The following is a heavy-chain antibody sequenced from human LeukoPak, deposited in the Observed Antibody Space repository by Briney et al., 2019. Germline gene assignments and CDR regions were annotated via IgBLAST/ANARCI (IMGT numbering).Heavy chain of an antibody. D-gene: IGHD1-26*01. CDR2: INPSGGST. CDR1: GYTFTSYY. V-gene: IGHV1-46*01. J-gene: IGHJ4*02. CDR3: ARSGATMGSRNYFDY. Sequence: ASVKVSCKASGYTFTSYYMHWVRQAPGQGLEWMGIINPSGGSTSYAQKFQGRVTMTRDTSTSTVYMELSSLRSEDTAVYYCARSGATMGSRNYFDYWGQGTLVTVSS.